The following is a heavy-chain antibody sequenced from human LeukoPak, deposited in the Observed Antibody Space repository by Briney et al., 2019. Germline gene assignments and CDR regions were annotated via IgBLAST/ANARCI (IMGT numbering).Heavy chain of an antibody. J-gene: IGHJ4*02. D-gene: IGHD3-9*01. CDR1: GGSISSYY. CDR2: IYYSGST. Sequence: SETLSLTCTVSGGSISSYYWSWIRQPPGKGLEWIGYIYYSGSTNYNPSLKSRVTISVDTSKNQFSLKLSSVTAADTAMYYCARQRGLRYFDYWGQGTLVTVSS. V-gene: IGHV4-59*08. CDR3: ARQRGLRYFDY.